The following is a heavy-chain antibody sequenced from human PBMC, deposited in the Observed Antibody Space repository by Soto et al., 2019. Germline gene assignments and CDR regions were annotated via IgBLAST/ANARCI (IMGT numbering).Heavy chain of an antibody. CDR3: ARVPRMGRGSNITGYFDY. V-gene: IGHV3-23*01. J-gene: IGHJ4*02. CDR2: VSASGLNT. D-gene: IGHD3-10*01. CDR1: GFTFSTYA. Sequence: GGSLRLSCAASGFTFSTYAMAWVRQAPGKGLEWVSGVSASGLNTDYADPVKGRFYISRDNSKNTVSLQMNSLRAEDTAVYYCARVPRMGRGSNITGYFDYWGQGTLVTVSS.